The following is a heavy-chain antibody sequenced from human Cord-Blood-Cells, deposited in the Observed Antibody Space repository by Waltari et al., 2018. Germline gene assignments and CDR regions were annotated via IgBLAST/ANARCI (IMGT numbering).Heavy chain of an antibody. CDR3: ARGGRFGEDFDY. V-gene: IGHV3-53*01. D-gene: IGHD3-10*01. CDR2: IYSGGST. CDR1: VFTVLSNY. J-gene: IGHJ4*02. Sequence: EVQLVESGGVLTQPGGYLRLCCAAAVFTVLSNYMSWVRQAPGQGLEWVSVIYSGGSTYYADSVKGRFTISRDNSKNTLYLQMNSLRAEDTAVYYCARGGRFGEDFDYWGQGTLVTVSS.